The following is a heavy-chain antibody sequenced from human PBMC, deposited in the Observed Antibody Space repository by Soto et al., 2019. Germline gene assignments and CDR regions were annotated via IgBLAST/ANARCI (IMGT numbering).Heavy chain of an antibody. J-gene: IGHJ4*02. Sequence: QVQLQQSGPGLVKPSQTLSVTCGISGDSVSSNSAAWNWLRQSPSRGLEWLGRTYYRSKWYNDYAVSVESRITINPDTSKNHFSLQLNFVTTEDTAVYFCARGEQYSGRIFDYWGQGTLVTVSS. D-gene: IGHD1-26*01. V-gene: IGHV6-1*01. CDR1: GDSVSSNSAA. CDR3: ARGEQYSGRIFDY. CDR2: TYYRSKWYN.